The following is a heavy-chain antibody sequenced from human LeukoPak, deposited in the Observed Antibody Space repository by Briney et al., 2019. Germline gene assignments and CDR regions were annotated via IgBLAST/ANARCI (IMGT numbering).Heavy chain of an antibody. V-gene: IGHV1-2*06. J-gene: IGHJ4*02. CDR1: GYTFTGYY. D-gene: IGHD1-26*01. CDR3: ARTRTRVGAKGFDY. CDR2: INPNSGGT. Sequence: ASVKVSCKASGYTFTGYYMHWVRQAPGQGLEWMGRINPNSGGTNYAQKFQGRVTMTRDTSISTAYMELSRLRSDDTAVYYCARTRTRVGAKGFDYWGQGTLVTVSS.